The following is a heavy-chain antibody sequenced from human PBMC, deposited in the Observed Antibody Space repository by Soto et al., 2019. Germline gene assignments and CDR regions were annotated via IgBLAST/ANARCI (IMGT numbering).Heavy chain of an antibody. J-gene: IGHJ6*02. CDR2: ISCDGGNA. CDR3: ARDLSEHPEACPDLFLLYGMEV. V-gene: IGHV3-30-3*01. Sequence: QVQLVESGGGVVQPGRSLRISCAASGFTFSSHAMHWVRQAPGKGLEWVAVISCDGGNAHFADSVKGRFTISRDNSKNTLYLQMNNLRAEDPGLYYCARDLSEHPEACPDLFLLYGMEVWCQGTRVTVSS. D-gene: IGHD3-9*01. CDR1: GFTFSSHA.